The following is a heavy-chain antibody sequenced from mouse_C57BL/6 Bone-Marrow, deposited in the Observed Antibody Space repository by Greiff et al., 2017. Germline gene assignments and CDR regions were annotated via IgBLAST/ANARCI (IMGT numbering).Heavy chain of an antibody. Sequence: DVQLQESGAELVRPGASVKLSCTASGFNIKDDDMHWVKQRPEQGLEWIGWIDPENGDTDDATKFQGKATITADTSSNTAYLQLSSLTSEDTAVYYCTPPFYYYGSRRFDYWGQGTTLTVSS. CDR3: TPPFYYYGSRRFDY. CDR2: IDPENGDT. CDR1: GFNIKDDD. J-gene: IGHJ2*01. V-gene: IGHV14-4*01. D-gene: IGHD1-1*01.